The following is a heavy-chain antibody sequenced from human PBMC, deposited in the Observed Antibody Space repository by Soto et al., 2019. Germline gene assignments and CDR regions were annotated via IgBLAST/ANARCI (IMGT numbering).Heavy chain of an antibody. CDR1: GFPFDDFA. CDR2: IRNQSYQETTE. Sequence: QPGGSLRLSCTGSGFPFDDFAINWVRQAPGKGLEWVGLIRNQSYQETTEYYADSVKGRFTISRDNSKNTLYLQMNSLRPEDTAVHYCAREWSVANPGYWGQGTQVTVSS. D-gene: IGHD5-12*01. CDR3: AREWSVANPGY. V-gene: IGHV3-30*17. J-gene: IGHJ4*02.